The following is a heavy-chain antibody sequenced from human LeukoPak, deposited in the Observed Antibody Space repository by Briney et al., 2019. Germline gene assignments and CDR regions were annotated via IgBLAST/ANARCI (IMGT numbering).Heavy chain of an antibody. Sequence: SQTLSLTCAISGDSVSTNIAAWNWIRQSPSGGLEWLGRTYYRSKWLNDYAVSVRGRITITPDTSKNQFSLHLNSVTPEDRAVXXXXXXXXXXXXXXXXSSGGLDYWGQGTLVTVSS. D-gene: IGHD3-3*01. V-gene: IGHV6-1*01. CDR1: GDSVSTNIAA. J-gene: IGHJ4*02. CDR3: XXXXXXXXXXXXXSSGGLDY. CDR2: TYYRSKWLN.